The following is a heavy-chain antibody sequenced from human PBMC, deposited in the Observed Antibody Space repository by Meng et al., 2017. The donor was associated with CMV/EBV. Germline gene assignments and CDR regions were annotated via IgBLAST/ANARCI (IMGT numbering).Heavy chain of an antibody. J-gene: IGHJ4*02. CDR3: ARSIFGVVAYFDY. D-gene: IGHD3-3*01. CDR2: IIPIFGTA. Sequence: CKASGGTFSSSAISWVRQAPGQGLEWMGGIIPIFGTANYAQKFQGRVTITTDESTSTAYMELSSVRSEDTAVYYCARSIFGVVAYFDYWGQGTLVTVSS. CDR1: GGTFSSSA. V-gene: IGHV1-69*05.